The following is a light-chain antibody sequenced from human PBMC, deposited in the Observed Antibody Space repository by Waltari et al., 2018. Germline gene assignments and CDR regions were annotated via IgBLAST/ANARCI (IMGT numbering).Light chain of an antibody. CDR3: QQSFSFPWT. CDR2: DAS. V-gene: IGKV1-39*01. J-gene: IGKJ1*01. Sequence: DIQMTQFPSSLSASVGDRVTITCRASQTISIYLNWYQEKAGKAPKILMSDASKLQGGFPSRFSGSGSGTYFTLTISSLQPEDFATYYCQQSFSFPWTFGQGTKVELK. CDR1: QTISIY.